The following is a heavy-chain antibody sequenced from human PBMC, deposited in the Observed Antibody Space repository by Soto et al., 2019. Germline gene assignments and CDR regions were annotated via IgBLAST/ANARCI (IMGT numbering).Heavy chain of an antibody. CDR2: IIPIFGTA. Sequence: VASVKVSCKASGGTFSSYAISWVRQAPGQGLEWMGGIIPIFGTANYAQKFQGRVTITADESTSTAYMELSSLRSEDTAVYYCARVPDTAMEPRYCYGMDVWGQENTVTVSS. CDR1: GGTFSSYA. V-gene: IGHV1-69*13. J-gene: IGHJ6*02. CDR3: ARVPDTAMEPRYCYGMDV. D-gene: IGHD5-18*01.